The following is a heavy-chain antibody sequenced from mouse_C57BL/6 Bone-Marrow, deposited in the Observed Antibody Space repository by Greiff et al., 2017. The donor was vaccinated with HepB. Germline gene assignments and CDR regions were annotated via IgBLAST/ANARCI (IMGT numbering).Heavy chain of an antibody. CDR1: GYTFTDYE. V-gene: IGHV1-15*01. D-gene: IGHD2-2*01. CDR2: IDPETGGT. Sequence: VQLQHSGAELVRPGASVTLSCKASGYTFTDYEMHWVKQTPVHGLEWIGAIDPETGGTAYNQKFKGKAILTADKSSSTAYMELRSLTSEDSAVYYCSGYYYAMDYWGQGTSVTVSS. J-gene: IGHJ4*01. CDR3: SGYYYAMDY.